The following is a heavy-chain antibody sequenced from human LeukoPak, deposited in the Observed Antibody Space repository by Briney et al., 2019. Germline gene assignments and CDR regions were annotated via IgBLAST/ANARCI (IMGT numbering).Heavy chain of an antibody. Sequence: TGGSLRLSCAASGFTFSSYWMSWVRQAPGKGLEWVANIKQDGSEKYYVDSVKGRFTISRDNAKNSLYLQMNSLRAEDTAVYYCARDRGYDSGSTRWYFDLWGRGTLVTVSS. V-gene: IGHV3-7*01. J-gene: IGHJ2*01. CDR2: IKQDGSEK. CDR3: ARDRGYDSGSTRWYFDL. CDR1: GFTFSSYW. D-gene: IGHD3-10*01.